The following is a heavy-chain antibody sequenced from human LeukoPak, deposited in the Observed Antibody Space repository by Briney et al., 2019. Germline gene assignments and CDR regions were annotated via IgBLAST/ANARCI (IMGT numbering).Heavy chain of an antibody. CDR1: GYTFTSYD. Sequence: ASVKVSCKASGYTFTSYDINWVRQAPGQGLEWMGWMNPNSGNTGYAQKFQGRVTITRNTSISTAYMELSSLRSEDTAVYYCARGQGRVGANKRINWFDPWGQGTLVTVSS. J-gene: IGHJ5*02. CDR3: ARGQGRVGANKRINWFDP. D-gene: IGHD1-26*01. V-gene: IGHV1-8*03. CDR2: MNPNSGNT.